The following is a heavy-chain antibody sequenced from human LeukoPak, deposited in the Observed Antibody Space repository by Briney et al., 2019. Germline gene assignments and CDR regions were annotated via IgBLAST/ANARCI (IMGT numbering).Heavy chain of an antibody. J-gene: IGHJ4*02. D-gene: IGHD2-15*01. CDR3: ATGGRFYYDL. V-gene: IGHV3-33*01. CDR1: GFTFRNYG. Sequence: PGRSLRLSCEASGFTFRNYGMHWVRQAPGKGLDWVGVAYGDGTDKYYADSVKGRFTISKDLSQNRLYMQMNSLRAEDAAMYYCATGGRFYYDLWGQGTLVTVSS. CDR2: AYGDGTDK.